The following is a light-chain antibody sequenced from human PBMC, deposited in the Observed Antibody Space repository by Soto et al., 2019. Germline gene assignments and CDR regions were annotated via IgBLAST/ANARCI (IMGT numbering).Light chain of an antibody. CDR3: SSYAVKKNSVV. CDR1: SADIGGYDY. Sequence: QSVLPQTPSASGSPGQSVTISCTGSSADIGGYDYVSWYQHHPGRTPKLIIYEVNKRPSGVPDRFSGSKSGNTASLTVSGLQAEDGADYSCSSYAVKKNSVVFGYGTQVTGL. V-gene: IGLV2-8*01. CDR2: EVN. J-gene: IGLJ1*01.